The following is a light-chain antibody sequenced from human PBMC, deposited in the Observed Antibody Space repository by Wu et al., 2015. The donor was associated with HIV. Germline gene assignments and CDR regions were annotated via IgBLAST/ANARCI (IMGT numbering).Light chain of an antibody. CDR1: QSVSRN. Sequence: EIVLTQSPATLAXSPGERVTLSCRASQSVSRNLAWFQQKPGQAPRLLIYDASTRDIDIPARFSGSGSGTEFTLTISSLQSEDFAVYYCQQYNNWPPYSFGQGTKLDIK. CDR3: QQYNNWPPYS. CDR2: DAS. J-gene: IGKJ2*03. V-gene: IGKV3-15*01.